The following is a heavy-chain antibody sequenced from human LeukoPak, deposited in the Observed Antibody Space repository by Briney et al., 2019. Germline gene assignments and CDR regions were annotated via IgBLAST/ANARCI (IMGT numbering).Heavy chain of an antibody. V-gene: IGHV4-59*01. CDR3: ARANSGGSQYYYYYYMDV. J-gene: IGHJ6*03. D-gene: IGHD4-23*01. Sequence: SETLSLTCTVSGGSISSYYWSWIRQPPGKGLEWIGYIYYSGSTNYNPSLKSRVTISVDTSKNQFSLKLSSVTAADTAVYYCARANSGGSQYYYYYYMDVWGKGTTVTVSS. CDR2: IYYSGST. CDR1: GGSISSYY.